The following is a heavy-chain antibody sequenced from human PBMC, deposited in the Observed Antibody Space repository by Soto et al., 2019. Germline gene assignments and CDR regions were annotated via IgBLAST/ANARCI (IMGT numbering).Heavy chain of an antibody. CDR3: AKYSSSYDAFDI. V-gene: IGHV3-23*01. CDR1: GFTFSSYA. Sequence: GGSLRLAWAASGFTFSSYAMSWVRQAPGKGLEWVSAISGSGGSTYYADSVKGRFTISRDNSKNTLYLQMNSLRAEDTAVYYCAKYSSSYDAFDIWGQGTMVTV. D-gene: IGHD6-6*01. CDR2: ISGSGGST. J-gene: IGHJ3*02.